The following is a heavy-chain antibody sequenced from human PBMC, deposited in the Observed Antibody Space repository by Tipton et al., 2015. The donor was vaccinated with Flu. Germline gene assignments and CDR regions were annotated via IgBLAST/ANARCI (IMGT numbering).Heavy chain of an antibody. CDR1: GFTFSDYW. V-gene: IGHV3-30*18. Sequence: QLVQSGGGLVQPGRSLRLSCAASGFTFSDYWMHWVRQAPGKGLEWVATISYDLSEKYYADSVKDRFTISRDNAKNTVYLQMNSLRAEDTAVYYCAKDLYGSDTYYFDHWGQGTLVTASS. CDR3: AKDLYGSDTYYFDH. J-gene: IGHJ4*02. CDR2: ISYDLSEK. D-gene: IGHD3-16*01.